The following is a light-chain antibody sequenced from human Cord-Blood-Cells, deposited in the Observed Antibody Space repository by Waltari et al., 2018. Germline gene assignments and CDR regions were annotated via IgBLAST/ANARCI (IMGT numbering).Light chain of an antibody. CDR3: QQYGSSPPYT. V-gene: IGKV3-20*01. CDR2: GAS. J-gene: IGKJ2*01. CDR1: QSVSSSY. Sequence: EIVLTQSPGTLSLSPGARATLSCRASQSVSSSYLAWYQQKPGQAPRLLIYGASSRATGIPDRFSGRGSGTDFTLTISRLEAEDFAVYYCQQYGSSPPYTFGQGTTLEIK.